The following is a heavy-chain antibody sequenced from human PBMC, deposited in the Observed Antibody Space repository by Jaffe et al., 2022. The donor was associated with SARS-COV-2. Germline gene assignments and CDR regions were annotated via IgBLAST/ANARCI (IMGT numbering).Heavy chain of an antibody. D-gene: IGHD2-15*01. J-gene: IGHJ6*02. Sequence: QVQLVESGGGVVQPGRSLRLSCAASGFTFSSYGMHWVRQAPGKGLEWVAVIWYDGSNKYYADSVKGRFTISRDNSKNTLYLQMNSLRAEDTAVYYCARERSAVAYGMDVWGQGTTVTVSS. CDR2: IWYDGSNK. CDR1: GFTFSSYG. V-gene: IGHV3-33*01. CDR3: ARERSAVAYGMDV.